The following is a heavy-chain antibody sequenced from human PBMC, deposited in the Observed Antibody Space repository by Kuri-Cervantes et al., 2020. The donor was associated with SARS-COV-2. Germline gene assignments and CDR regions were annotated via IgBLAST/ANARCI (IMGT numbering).Heavy chain of an antibody. CDR3: ARGTGDLDY. CDR1: GVSISSSYY. CDR2: LYYSGTI. V-gene: IGHV4-39*07. D-gene: IGHD7-27*01. Sequence: SETLSLTCTVSGVSISSSYYWGWIRQPPGKGLEWIGTLYYSGTIYYNPSLKSRVTISVDTSKNQFSLKLSSVTAADTAVYYCARGTGDLDYWGQGTLVTVSS. J-gene: IGHJ4*02.